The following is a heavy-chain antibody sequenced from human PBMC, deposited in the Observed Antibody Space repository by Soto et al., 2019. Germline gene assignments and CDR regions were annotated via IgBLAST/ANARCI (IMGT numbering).Heavy chain of an antibody. V-gene: IGHV3-21*01. CDR1: GFTFSSYS. CDR2: ISSSSSYI. D-gene: IGHD3-9*01. Sequence: PGGSLRLSCAASGFTFSSYSMNWVRQAPGKGLEWVSSISSSSSYIYYADSVKGRFTISRDNAKNSLYLQMNSLRAEDTAVYYCAREDDILTGANDYWGQGTLVTVS. J-gene: IGHJ4*02. CDR3: AREDDILTGANDY.